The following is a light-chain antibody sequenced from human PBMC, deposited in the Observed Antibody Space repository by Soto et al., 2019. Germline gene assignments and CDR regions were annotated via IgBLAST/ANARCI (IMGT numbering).Light chain of an antibody. CDR3: QTWGTDIHVV. CDR1: SGHSSYA. V-gene: IGLV4-69*01. Sequence: QLVLTQSPSASASLGASVKLTCTLSSGHSSYAIAWHQQQPEKGPRYLMKVNSDGSHSKGDGIPDRLSGSSSGAERYLTISSLQSEDEADYYCQTWGTDIHVVFGGGTKRTVL. J-gene: IGLJ2*01. CDR2: VNSDGSH.